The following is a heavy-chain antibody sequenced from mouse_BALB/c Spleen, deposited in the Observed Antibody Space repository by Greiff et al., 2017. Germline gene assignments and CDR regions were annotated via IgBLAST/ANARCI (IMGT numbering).Heavy chain of an antibody. V-gene: IGHV14-1*02. CDR3: ARQLTGTFAY. CDR1: GFNIKDYY. Sequence: EVQRVESGAELVRPGALVKLSCKASGFNIKDYYMHWVKQRPEQGLEWIGWIDPENGNTIYDPKFQGKASITADTSSNTAYLQLSSLTSEDTAVYYCARQLTGTFAYWGQGTLVTVSA. CDR2: IDPENGNT. D-gene: IGHD4-1*01. J-gene: IGHJ3*01.